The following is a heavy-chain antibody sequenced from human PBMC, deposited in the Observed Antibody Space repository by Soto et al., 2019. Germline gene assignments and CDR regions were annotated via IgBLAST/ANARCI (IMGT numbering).Heavy chain of an antibody. Sequence: EVQLVESGGGLVQPGGSLRLSCAASGFTFSSYWMHWVRQAPGKGLVWVSRINSDGSTTSYADSVKGRFTISRDNAKNTLDLQMDSLRAEDTAVYYCARGGSSSSGFKADSWGQGTLVTVSS. J-gene: IGHJ4*02. CDR3: ARGGSSSSGFKADS. CDR1: GFTFSSYW. V-gene: IGHV3-74*01. CDR2: INSDGSTT. D-gene: IGHD6-6*01.